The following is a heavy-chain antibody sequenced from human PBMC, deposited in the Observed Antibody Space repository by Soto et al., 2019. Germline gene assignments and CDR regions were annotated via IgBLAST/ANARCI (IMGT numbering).Heavy chain of an antibody. J-gene: IGHJ6*02. CDR3: GRHALPGGGTGHGMDV. CDR2: IVVGSGST. CDR1: GMTFRRSR. V-gene: IGHV1-58*01. Sequence: SGNVSCKASGMTFRRSRVPRIRQALGQPLEWIGRIVVGSGSTTYAQIVQERITITRDMSTSTVYMDLRSLKASDTAMYYCGRHALPGGGTGHGMDVWGQGTTATVSS. D-gene: IGHD1-1*01.